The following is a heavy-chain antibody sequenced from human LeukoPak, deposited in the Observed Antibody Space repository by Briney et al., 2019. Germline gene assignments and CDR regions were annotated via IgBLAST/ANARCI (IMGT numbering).Heavy chain of an antibody. Sequence: GGSLRLSCAASGFTFSSYWMSWVRQAPGKGLEWVSYISSGGSSIYYADSVKGRFTISRDNAKNSLYLQMNSLRAEDTAVYYRARDTYGSGSYYNAPLDYWGQGTLVTVSS. CDR3: ARDTYGSGSYYNAPLDY. D-gene: IGHD3-10*01. CDR2: ISSGGSSI. V-gene: IGHV3-48*01. CDR1: GFTFSSYW. J-gene: IGHJ4*02.